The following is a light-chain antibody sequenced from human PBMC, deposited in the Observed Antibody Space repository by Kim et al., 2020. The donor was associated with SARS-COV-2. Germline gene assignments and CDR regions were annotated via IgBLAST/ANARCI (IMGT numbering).Light chain of an antibody. V-gene: IGLV3-19*01. CDR2: GKN. Sequence: SSELTQDPAVSVALGQTVRITCQGDSLRSYYATWYQQKPGQAPIVVIYGKNNRPSGIPDRFSGSSSGDTASLTITDTQAGDEADYYCNSRGSNDNVLFGGGTKVTVL. CDR1: SLRSYY. CDR3: NSRGSNDNVL. J-gene: IGLJ2*01.